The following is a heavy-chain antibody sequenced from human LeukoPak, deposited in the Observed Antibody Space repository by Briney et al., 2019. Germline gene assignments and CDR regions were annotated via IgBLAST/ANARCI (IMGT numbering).Heavy chain of an antibody. J-gene: IGHJ6*03. CDR3: ARRTVVTPNYYYYYMDV. Sequence: PSETLSLTCTVSGGSISSSSYYWGWIRQPPGKGLEWIGSIYYSGSTYYSPSLKSRVTISVDTSKNQFSLKPSSVTAADTAVYYCARRTVVTPNYYYYYMDVWGKGTTVTVSS. CDR1: GGSISSSSYY. CDR2: IYYSGST. D-gene: IGHD4-23*01. V-gene: IGHV4-39*01.